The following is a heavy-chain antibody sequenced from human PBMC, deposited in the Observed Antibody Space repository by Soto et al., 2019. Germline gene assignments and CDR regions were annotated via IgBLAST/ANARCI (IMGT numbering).Heavy chain of an antibody. J-gene: IGHJ5*02. D-gene: IGHD1-7*01. CDR2: ISYDGNNK. CDR1: GFTFSSYG. Sequence: GGSLRLSCAASGFTFSSYGMHWVRQAPGKGLEWVAVISYDGNNKYYADSVKGRFTISRDNSKNTLYLQMNSLRAEDTAVYYCAKDRGTGTRSRGGLDPWGQGTLVTVSS. V-gene: IGHV3-30*18. CDR3: AKDRGTGTRSRGGLDP.